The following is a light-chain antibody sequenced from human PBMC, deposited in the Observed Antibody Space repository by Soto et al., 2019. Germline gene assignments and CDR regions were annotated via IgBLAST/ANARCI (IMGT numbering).Light chain of an antibody. J-gene: IGKJ5*01. CDR3: KQYKVWTPFT. Sequence: IVLTQSPATLSVSPGETATLSCRASQYVSNKVAWYQQKPGQAPRLLILGASTRATGVPARFSGSGSGTEFTLSISSLQSEDFAVDYCKQYKVWTPFTFGQGRLLEN. CDR1: QYVSNK. CDR2: GAS. V-gene: IGKV3-15*01.